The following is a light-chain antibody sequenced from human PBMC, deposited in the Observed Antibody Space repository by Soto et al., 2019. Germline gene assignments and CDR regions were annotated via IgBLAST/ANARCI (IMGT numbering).Light chain of an antibody. J-gene: IGKJ1*01. V-gene: IGKV3-20*01. CDR1: QSVSSDY. CDR2: SSS. Sequence: EIVLTQSPGTLSLSPGERATLSCRASQSVSSDYLAWYQQKPGQPPRLLIYSSSSRATGIPDRFRGSGSGTDFTLTIRRLEPEDFTLYYCQQSGTLPRTFGQGTKVDIK. CDR3: QQSGTLPRT.